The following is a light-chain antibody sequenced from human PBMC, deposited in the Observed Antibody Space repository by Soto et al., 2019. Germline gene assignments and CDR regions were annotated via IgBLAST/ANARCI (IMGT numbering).Light chain of an antibody. Sequence: QAVLTQPASVSGSPGQSITISCTGTSSDVGGYNYVSWYQHHPGKAPKVIIYEVTNRPSGVSNRFSGSKSGNTASLTISGLQAEDEADYYCSSYASTISRVFGGGTKLTVL. CDR3: SSYASTISRV. CDR1: SSDVGGYNY. CDR2: EVT. V-gene: IGLV2-14*01. J-gene: IGLJ3*02.